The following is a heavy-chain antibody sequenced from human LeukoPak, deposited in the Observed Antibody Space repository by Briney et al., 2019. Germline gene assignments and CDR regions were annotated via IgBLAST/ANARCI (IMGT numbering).Heavy chain of an antibody. CDR3: ARQTAMGRSGDY. J-gene: IGHJ4*02. CDR2: IAPSDSET. Sequence: GESLKISCKASGDSFTSFWIGWVRQMPGKGLEWMGIIAPSDSETRYTPSFQGQVTISADKSLSTAYLQWDSLKASDAAMYYCARQTAMGRSGDYWGQGTLVTVSS. V-gene: IGHV5-51*01. CDR1: GDSFTSFW. D-gene: IGHD5-18*01.